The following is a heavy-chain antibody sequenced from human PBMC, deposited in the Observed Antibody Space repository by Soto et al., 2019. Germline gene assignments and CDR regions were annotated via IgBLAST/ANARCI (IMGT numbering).Heavy chain of an antibody. Sequence: QVQVQESGPGLVKPSETLSLTCSVSGGSISGNYCSWIRQPPGKGLEWIGYVYYIGNTHYNPSLKSRVTISVDTSKNQFSLKLSSVNAADTSVSYCVRSRTPVGLFDLWGQGTLVTVSS. CDR3: VRSRTPVGLFDL. V-gene: IGHV4-59*01. J-gene: IGHJ4*02. CDR2: VYYIGNT. CDR1: GGSISGNY. D-gene: IGHD1-26*01.